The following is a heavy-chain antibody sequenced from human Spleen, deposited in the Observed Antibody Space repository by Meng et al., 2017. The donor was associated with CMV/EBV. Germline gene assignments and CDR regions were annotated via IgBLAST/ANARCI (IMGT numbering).Heavy chain of an antibody. V-gene: IGHV3-30*02. CDR3: AKDLWSYRSGTYYYFDY. D-gene: IGHD3-10*01. Sequence: GESLKISCAASGFTFSNYGMHWVRQAPGKGLEWVASVRYDGNFEYYADSVRGRFTVSRDNSENTLYLRMSSLRAEDTALYYCAKDLWSYRSGTYYYFDYWGQGTLVTVSS. J-gene: IGHJ4*02. CDR2: VRYDGNFE. CDR1: GFTFSNYG.